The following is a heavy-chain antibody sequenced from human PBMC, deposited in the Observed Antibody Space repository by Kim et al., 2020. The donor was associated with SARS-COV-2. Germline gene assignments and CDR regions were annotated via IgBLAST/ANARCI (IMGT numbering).Heavy chain of an antibody. CDR2: ISSSSSYT. D-gene: IGHD2-15*01. Sequence: GGSLRLSCAASGFTFSDYYMSWIRQAPGKGLEWVSYISSSSSYTNYADSVKGRFTISRDNAKNSLYLQMNSLRAEDTAVYYCARVGGVRYCSGGSCFFDYWGQGTLVTVSS. CDR1: GFTFSDYY. V-gene: IGHV3-11*05. CDR3: ARVGGVRYCSGGSCFFDY. J-gene: IGHJ4*02.